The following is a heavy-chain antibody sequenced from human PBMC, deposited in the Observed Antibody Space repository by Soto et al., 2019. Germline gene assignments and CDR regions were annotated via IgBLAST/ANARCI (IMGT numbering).Heavy chain of an antibody. V-gene: IGHV1-18*01. D-gene: IGHD3-16*01. CDR1: GYTFTNFG. CDR3: ARGGTPFDY. Sequence: QVQLVQSGAEVKKPGASVKVSCKASGYTFTNFGISWLRQAPGQGLEWMGWISAYNGNTNYAQNFQGRVTMTTDTSTRTAYMELRSLRFDDTAVYYCARGGTPFDYWGQGTLVTVSS. J-gene: IGHJ4*02. CDR2: ISAYNGNT.